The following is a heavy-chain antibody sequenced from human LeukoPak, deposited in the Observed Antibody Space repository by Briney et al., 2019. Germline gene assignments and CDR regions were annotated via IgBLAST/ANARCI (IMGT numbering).Heavy chain of an antibody. CDR2: INSDGSST. CDR1: ELTFSNHW. Sequence: GGSLRLSCAASELTFSNHWMHWVRQAPGEGLVWISYINSDGSSTSYADYVKGRFTISRDNARNTLYLQMNSLRVEDTAVYYCARDGSLPDYWGQGTLVTVSS. CDR3: ARDGSLPDY. V-gene: IGHV3-74*01. J-gene: IGHJ4*02.